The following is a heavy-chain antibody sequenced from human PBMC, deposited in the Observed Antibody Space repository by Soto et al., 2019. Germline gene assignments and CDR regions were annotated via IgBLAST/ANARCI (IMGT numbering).Heavy chain of an antibody. CDR3: AKGGSAALIAPSGRDNWFDP. CDR1: GFAFDDYV. V-gene: IGHV3-9*01. J-gene: IGHJ5*02. CDR2: ITWNGGTI. D-gene: IGHD6-13*01. Sequence: GGSLRLSCAASGFAFDDYVMHWVRQPPGRGLEWVSGITWNGGTIRYVDSVKGRFTISRDNAENSLYLQMNSLRPEDTAVYYCAKGGSAALIAPSGRDNWFDPWGQGTQVTGSS.